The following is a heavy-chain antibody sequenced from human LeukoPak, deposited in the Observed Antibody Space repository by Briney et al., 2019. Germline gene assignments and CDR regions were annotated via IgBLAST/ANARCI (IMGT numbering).Heavy chain of an antibody. Sequence: GGSLRLSCAASGFTFDDYGMSWVRQAPGKGLEWVSGINWNGGSTGYADSVRGRFTISRDNAKNSLYLQMNSLRAEDTALYYCAREGYDSSGYYRHFDYWGQGTLVTVSS. CDR1: GFTFDDYG. J-gene: IGHJ4*02. CDR2: INWNGGST. CDR3: AREGYDSSGYYRHFDY. V-gene: IGHV3-20*04. D-gene: IGHD3-22*01.